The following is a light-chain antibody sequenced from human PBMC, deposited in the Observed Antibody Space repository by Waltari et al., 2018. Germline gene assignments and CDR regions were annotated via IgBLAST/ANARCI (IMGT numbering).Light chain of an antibody. CDR2: RDK. J-gene: IGLJ2*01. Sequence: SYELTQPPSLSVSPGQTASITCSGDKLGNKFASWYRQKPGQSPVVVIYRDKKRPSGIPERISGSNSGNTATLTSSETQAMDEADYYCQAGDSSAVVFGGGTKLTVL. CDR1: KLGNKF. V-gene: IGLV3-1*01. CDR3: QAGDSSAVV.